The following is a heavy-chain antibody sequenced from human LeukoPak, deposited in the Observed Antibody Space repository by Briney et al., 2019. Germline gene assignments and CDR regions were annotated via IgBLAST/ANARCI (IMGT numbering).Heavy chain of an antibody. CDR3: AKSHRIYCSSTSCYQPTDY. V-gene: IGHV3-23*01. Sequence: GGSLRLSCAASGFTFSSYAMSWVRQAPGKGLEWVSAISGSGGSTYYADSVKGRFTISRDNSKNTLYLQMNSLRAEDTAVYYCAKSHRIYCSSTSCYQPTDYWGQGTLVTVSS. CDR1: GFTFSSYA. CDR2: ISGSGGST. J-gene: IGHJ4*02. D-gene: IGHD2-2*01.